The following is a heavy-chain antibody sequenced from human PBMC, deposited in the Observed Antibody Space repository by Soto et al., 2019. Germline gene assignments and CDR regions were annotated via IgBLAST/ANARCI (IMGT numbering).Heavy chain of an antibody. CDR2: IYYSGST. J-gene: IGHJ4*02. Sequence: SETLSLTCTVSGGSISSSSYYWGWIRQPPGKGLEWIGSIYYSGSTYYNPSLKSRVTISVDTSKNQFSLKLSSVTAADTAVYYCASYASGTYPFFDQWGRGTLVTVSS. D-gene: IGHD3-10*01. CDR1: GGSISSSSYY. V-gene: IGHV4-39*07. CDR3: ASYASGTYPFFDQ.